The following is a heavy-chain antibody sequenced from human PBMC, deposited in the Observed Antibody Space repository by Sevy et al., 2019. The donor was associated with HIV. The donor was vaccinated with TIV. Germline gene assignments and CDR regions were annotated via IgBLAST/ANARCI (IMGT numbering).Heavy chain of an antibody. J-gene: IGHJ3*02. CDR2: IKQDGSDE. CDR3: ARSRGWRDAFDI. CDR1: GFTFSSYW. Sequence: WGSLRLSCAASGFTFSSYWMTWVRQAPGKGLEWVANIKQDGSDEYYVDSVKGRFTISRDNAKNSLYLQMNSLRGEDTAVYYCARSRGWRDAFDIWGQGTMVTVSS. V-gene: IGHV3-7*01. D-gene: IGHD3-10*01.